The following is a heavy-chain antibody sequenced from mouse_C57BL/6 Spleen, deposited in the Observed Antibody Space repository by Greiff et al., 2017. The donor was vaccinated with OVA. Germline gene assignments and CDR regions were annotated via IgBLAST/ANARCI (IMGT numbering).Heavy chain of an antibody. Sequence: VQLQQSGPELVKPGASVKISCKASGYAFSSSWMDWVKQRPGTGLEWIGRIYPGDGATNYNGKFKGKATLTADKSSSTAYMQLSSRTSEDSAVYFCARSTVVAPYFDYWGQGTTLTVSS. CDR2: IYPGDGAT. CDR1: GYAFSSSW. V-gene: IGHV1-82*01. CDR3: ARSTVVAPYFDY. D-gene: IGHD1-1*01. J-gene: IGHJ2*01.